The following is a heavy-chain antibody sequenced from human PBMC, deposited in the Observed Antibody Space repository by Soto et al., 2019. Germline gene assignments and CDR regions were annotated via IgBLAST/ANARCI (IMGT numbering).Heavy chain of an antibody. CDR1: GGSISSSSYY. D-gene: IGHD2-2*02. CDR3: AREMCSSTSCYTDYYYYYGMDV. J-gene: IGHJ6*02. V-gene: IGHV4-39*01. CDR2: IYYSGST. Sequence: QLQLQESGPGLVKPSETLSLTCTVSGGSISSSSYYWGWIRQPPGKGLEWIGSIYYSGSTYYNPSLKSRVTISVDTSKNQFSLKLSSVTAADTAVYYCAREMCSSTSCYTDYYYYYGMDVWGQGTTVTVSS.